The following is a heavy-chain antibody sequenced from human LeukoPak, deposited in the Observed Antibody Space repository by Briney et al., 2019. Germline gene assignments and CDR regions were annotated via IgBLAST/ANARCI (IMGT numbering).Heavy chain of an antibody. D-gene: IGHD6-19*01. CDR2: INTNTGNP. J-gene: IGHJ3*02. CDR1: GYTFTSYA. CDR3: ARDRQWLVQGTRDAFDI. V-gene: IGHV7-4-1*02. Sequence: ASVKVSCKASGYTFTSYAMNWVRQAPRQGLEWMGWINTNTGNPTYAQGFTGRFVFSLDTSVSTAYLQISSLKAEDTAVYYCARDRQWLVQGTRDAFDIWGQGTMVTVSS.